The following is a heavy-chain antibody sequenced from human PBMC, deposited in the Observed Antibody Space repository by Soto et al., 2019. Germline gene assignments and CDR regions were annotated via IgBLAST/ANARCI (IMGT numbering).Heavy chain of an antibody. CDR2: TYYRSKWYN. D-gene: IGHD7-27*01. J-gene: IGHJ3*02. CDR1: GDSVSSNSAA. Sequence: QSQTLSLTCAISGDSVSSNSAAWNWIRQSPSRGLEWLGRTYYRSKWYNDYAVSVKSRITINPDTSKNQFSLQLNSVTPEDTAVYYCARNVNNWGTKTGAFDIWGQGTMVTVSS. CDR3: ARNVNNWGTKTGAFDI. V-gene: IGHV6-1*01.